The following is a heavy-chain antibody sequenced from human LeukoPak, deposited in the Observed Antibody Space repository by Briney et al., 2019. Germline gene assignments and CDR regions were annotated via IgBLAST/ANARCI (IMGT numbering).Heavy chain of an antibody. Sequence: GGSLRLSCAASGFTFSSYSMNWVRQAPGKGLEWVSSISNSSSYIYYADSVKGRFTISRDNAKNSLYLQMNSLRAEDTAVYYCARDRWEPLTVFDYWGQGTLVTVSS. CDR3: ARDRWEPLTVFDY. CDR2: ISNSSSYI. V-gene: IGHV3-21*01. CDR1: GFTFSSYS. J-gene: IGHJ4*02. D-gene: IGHD1-26*01.